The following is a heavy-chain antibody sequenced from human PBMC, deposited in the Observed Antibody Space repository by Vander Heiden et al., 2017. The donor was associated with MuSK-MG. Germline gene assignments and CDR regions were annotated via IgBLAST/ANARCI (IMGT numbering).Heavy chain of an antibody. V-gene: IGHV3-21*01. CDR2: ISSSSSYI. CDR3: ARDRGSGAFDI. J-gene: IGHJ3*02. Sequence: EVQLVESGGGLVKPGGSLRLSCAASGFTFSSYSMNWVRQAPGKGLEWVSSISSSSSYIYYADSVKGRFTISRDNAKNSLYMQMNRLRAEDTAVYYCARDRGSGAFDIWGQGTMVTVSS. D-gene: IGHD6-25*01. CDR1: GFTFSSYS.